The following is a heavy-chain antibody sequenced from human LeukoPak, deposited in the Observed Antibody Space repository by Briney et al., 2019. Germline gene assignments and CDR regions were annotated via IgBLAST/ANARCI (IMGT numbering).Heavy chain of an antibody. Sequence: GGSLRLSCAASGFTFSSYAMSWVRQAPGKGLEWVSYISTGSSTIYYADSVKGRFTISRDNARNSLYLRMNSLRAEDTAVYYCARGLDPWGQGTLVTVSS. J-gene: IGHJ5*02. CDR1: GFTFSSYA. V-gene: IGHV3-48*01. CDR3: ARGLDP. CDR2: ISTGSSTI.